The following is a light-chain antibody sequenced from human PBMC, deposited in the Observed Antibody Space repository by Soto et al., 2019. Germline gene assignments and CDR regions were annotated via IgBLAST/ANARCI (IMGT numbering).Light chain of an antibody. CDR3: QQYNSYST. CDR2: DVS. V-gene: IGKV1-5*01. Sequence: DIQMTQSPSTLSASVGDRVTITCRASQGISGRLAWYQQKPGKAPNLLIYDVSNLESGVPSRFSGTGSGTEFTLTINSLQPDDFATYYCQQYNSYSTFGPGTKLDIK. CDR1: QGISGR. J-gene: IGKJ1*01.